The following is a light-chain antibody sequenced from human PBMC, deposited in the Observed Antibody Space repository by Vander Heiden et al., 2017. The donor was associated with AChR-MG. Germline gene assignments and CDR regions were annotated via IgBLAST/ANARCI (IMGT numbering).Light chain of an antibody. CDR2: VNSDGSH. J-gene: IGLJ1*01. CDR3: QTWGTAIPYV. Sequence: QLVLTQSPPASASLGASVKLTCTLSSGHRSYAIAGHQQEPEKGPRYLMKVNSDGSHIKGDGIPDRFSGSSSGAERYLTISSLQSEDEADYYCQTWGTAIPYVFGTGTKVTVL. V-gene: IGLV4-69*01. CDR1: SGHRSYA.